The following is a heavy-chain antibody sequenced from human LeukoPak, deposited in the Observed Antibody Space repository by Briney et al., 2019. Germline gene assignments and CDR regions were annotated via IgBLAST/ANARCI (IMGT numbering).Heavy chain of an antibody. J-gene: IGHJ4*02. CDR2: IIPIFGTA. D-gene: IGHD5-18*01. V-gene: IGHV1-69*06. CDR3: ARGVDTATFDY. CDR1: GGTFSSYA. Sequence: VASVKVSCKASGGTFSSYAISWVRQAPGQGLEWMGGIIPIFGTANYAQKFQGRVTITADKSTSTAYMELSSLRSEDTAVYYCARGVDTATFDYWGQGTLSPSPQ.